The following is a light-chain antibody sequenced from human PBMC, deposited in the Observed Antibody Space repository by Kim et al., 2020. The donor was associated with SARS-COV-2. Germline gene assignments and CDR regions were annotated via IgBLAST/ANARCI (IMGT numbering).Light chain of an antibody. V-gene: IGKV3D-11*02. CDR2: DAS. J-gene: IGKJ4*01. CDR1: QSVSSY. Sequence: SLSPGERATLSCRASQSVSSYLAWYQKKPGQAPRLLIYDASNRATGIPARFSGSGPGTDFTLTISSLEPEDFAVYYCQQRSNWLTFGGGTKVDIK. CDR3: QQRSNWLT.